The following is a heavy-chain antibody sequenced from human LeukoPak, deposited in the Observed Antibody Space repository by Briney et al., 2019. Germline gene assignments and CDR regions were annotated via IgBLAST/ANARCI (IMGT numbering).Heavy chain of an antibody. V-gene: IGHV4-61*02. J-gene: IGHJ6*03. CDR2: IYTSGST. CDR1: GGSISSGSYY. Sequence: SQTLSLTCTVSGGSISSGSYYWSWIRQPAGKGLEWIGRIYTSGSTNYNPSLKSRVTMSVDTSKNQFSLKLSSVTAADTAVYYCARDQGSYYMDVWGKGTTVTISS. CDR3: ARDQGSYYMDV. D-gene: IGHD3-10*01.